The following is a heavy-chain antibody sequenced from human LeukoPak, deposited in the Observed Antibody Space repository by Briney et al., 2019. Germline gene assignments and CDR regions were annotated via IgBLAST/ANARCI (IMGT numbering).Heavy chain of an antibody. Sequence: ASVKVSCKASGYTFTSYGINWVRQATGQGLEWMGWMNPNNGNTGYAQKFQGRVTMTRSTSISTAYMELSSLRSEDTAVYYCARLASSSWPFYYYYGMDVWGQGTTVTVSS. CDR3: ARLASSSWPFYYYYGMDV. CDR2: MNPNNGNT. CDR1: GYTFTSYG. V-gene: IGHV1-8*01. D-gene: IGHD6-13*01. J-gene: IGHJ6*02.